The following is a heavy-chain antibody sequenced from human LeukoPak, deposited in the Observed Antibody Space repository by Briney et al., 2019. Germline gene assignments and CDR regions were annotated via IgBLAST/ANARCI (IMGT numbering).Heavy chain of an antibody. CDR2: ISWNSGSI. Sequence: GGSLRLSCAASGFTFDDYAMHWVRQAPGKGLEWVSGISWNSGSIGYADSVKGRFTISRDNAKNSLYLQMNSLRAEDTALYYCAKDIRQWLAHSGCGYWGQGTLVTVSS. D-gene: IGHD6-19*01. J-gene: IGHJ4*02. CDR1: GFTFDDYA. V-gene: IGHV3-9*01. CDR3: AKDIRQWLAHSGCGY.